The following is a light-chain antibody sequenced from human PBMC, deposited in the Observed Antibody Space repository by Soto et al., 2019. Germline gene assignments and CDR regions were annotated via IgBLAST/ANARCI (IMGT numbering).Light chain of an antibody. CDR1: QDIANF. Sequence: DIPMTQSPSSLSASVGDRVSITCQASQDIANFLNWYQQKPGKAPKLLIYDASNLKTGVPSRFSGSGSGTDFTLTISSRQPQDIATYYCQQYDNFVLTFGGGTKVEIK. CDR2: DAS. J-gene: IGKJ4*01. CDR3: QQYDNFVLT. V-gene: IGKV1-33*01.